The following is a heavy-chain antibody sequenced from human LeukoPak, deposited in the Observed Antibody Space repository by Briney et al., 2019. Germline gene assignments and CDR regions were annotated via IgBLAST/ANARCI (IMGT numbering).Heavy chain of an antibody. CDR3: AREVDSGSYYH. Sequence: GGSLRLSCAASGFTFSSYEMNWVRQAPGKGLEWVSYISSSGSTINYADSVKGRFTISRDNAKKSLFLQMNSLRGEDTVVYYCAREVDSGSYYHWGQGTLVTVSS. D-gene: IGHD1-26*01. V-gene: IGHV3-48*03. CDR2: ISSSGSTI. J-gene: IGHJ5*02. CDR1: GFTFSSYE.